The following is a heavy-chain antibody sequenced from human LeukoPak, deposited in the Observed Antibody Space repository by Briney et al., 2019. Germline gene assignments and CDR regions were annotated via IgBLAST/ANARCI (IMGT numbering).Heavy chain of an antibody. J-gene: IGHJ5*01. CDR3: TRDSQLEWFYS. Sequence: SETLSLTCAVYGGSFSGYYWSWIRQPPGKGLEWIGEINHSGSTNYNPSLKSRVTISVDTSKNQFSLKLSSVTAAGTAVYYCTRDSQLEWFYSWGQGTLVTVSS. V-gene: IGHV4-34*01. CDR2: INHSGST. D-gene: IGHD3-10*01. CDR1: GGSFSGYY.